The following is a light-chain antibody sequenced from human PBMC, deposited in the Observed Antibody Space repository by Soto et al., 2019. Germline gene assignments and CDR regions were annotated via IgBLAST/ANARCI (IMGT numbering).Light chain of an antibody. V-gene: IGKV3-20*01. CDR2: GAS. J-gene: IGKJ2*01. Sequence: EIVLTQSPGTLSLSPGERATLSCRASQSVSSNYLAWYQQKPGQAPRLLIYGASSRATGIPVRFSGSGSGTDFTLTISRLEPEDFAVYYSQQYGSSPLYTFGQGTVLEIK. CDR3: QQYGSSPLYT. CDR1: QSVSSNY.